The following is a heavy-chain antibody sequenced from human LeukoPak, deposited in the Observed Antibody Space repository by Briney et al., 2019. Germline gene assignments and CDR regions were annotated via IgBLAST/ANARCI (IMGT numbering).Heavy chain of an antibody. CDR1: GYTFTSYY. Sequence: GASVKVSCKASGYTFTSYYMHWVRQAPGQGLEWMGGIIPIFGTANYAQKFQGRVTITADESTSTAYMELRSLRSDDTAVYYCAREARVLRFLEWLFVDYYYYMDVWGKGTTVTVSS. V-gene: IGHV1-69*13. CDR2: IIPIFGTA. D-gene: IGHD3-3*01. CDR3: AREARVLRFLEWLFVDYYYYMDV. J-gene: IGHJ6*03.